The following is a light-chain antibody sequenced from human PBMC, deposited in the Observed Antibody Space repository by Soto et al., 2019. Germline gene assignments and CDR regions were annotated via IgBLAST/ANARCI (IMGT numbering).Light chain of an antibody. CDR3: QQLNSYPLT. CDR2: AAS. J-gene: IGKJ3*01. Sequence: DIPLTQSPSFLSASVGDRVTITCRASQGISSHLAWYQQRPGKPPKVVIYAASNLQSGVPSRFSGSGSGTEFTLTISSLQPEDFATYYCQQLNSYPLTFGPGTKVDIK. V-gene: IGKV1-9*01. CDR1: QGISSH.